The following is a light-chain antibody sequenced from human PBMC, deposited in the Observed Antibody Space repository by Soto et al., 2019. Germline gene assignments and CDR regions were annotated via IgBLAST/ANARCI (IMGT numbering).Light chain of an antibody. J-gene: IGKJ5*01. CDR3: QQYVISVT. CDR2: GAS. CDR1: QTISGNY. V-gene: IGKV3-20*01. Sequence: EILLTQSPGTLSLSPGERATLSCRASQTISGNYLAWYQQKPGQVPRLLIYGASNRATGIPERFTGSGSGTDFTLTISRLETQDSAMYYCQQYVISVTFGQGTRLETK.